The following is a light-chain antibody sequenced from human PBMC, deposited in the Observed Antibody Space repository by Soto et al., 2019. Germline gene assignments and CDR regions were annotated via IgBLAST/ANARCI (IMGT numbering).Light chain of an antibody. V-gene: IGKV1-33*01. J-gene: IGKJ3*01. CDR1: QDIIND. CDR2: DAS. Sequence: DIQRTQSPSSLSASVGDSVTITCQASQDIINDLNWYQQKPGKAPKLLIYDASNLETGVPPRFSGSGSGTDFTFTISSLQPEDIATYYCHQYDNVPFTFGPGTKVEIK. CDR3: HQYDNVPFT.